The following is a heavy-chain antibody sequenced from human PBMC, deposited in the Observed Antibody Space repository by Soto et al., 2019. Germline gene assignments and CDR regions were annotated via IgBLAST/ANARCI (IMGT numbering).Heavy chain of an antibody. CDR2: IIPVLDVV. D-gene: IGHD5-18*01. J-gene: IGHJ4*02. V-gene: IGHV1-69*10. Sequence: QVQLVQSGAEVKKPGSSVKVSCKASGGTFGNHGISWVRQAPGQGLEWMGGIIPVLDVVDNAQNFQCRVTITADESTSTAYMELTSMRSDDTALYYCAREAGYTYGYVFDYWGQGTRVTVSS. CDR1: GGTFGNHG. CDR3: AREAGYTYGYVFDY.